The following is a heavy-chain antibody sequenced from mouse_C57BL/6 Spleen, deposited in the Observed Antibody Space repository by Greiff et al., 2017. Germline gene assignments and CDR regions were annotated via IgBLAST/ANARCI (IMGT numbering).Heavy chain of an antibody. CDR2: IDPSDSET. J-gene: IGHJ3*01. CDR1: GYTFTSYW. V-gene: IGHV1-52*01. D-gene: IGHD2-4*01. CDR3: ARGDYDSWFAY. Sequence: VQLQQPGAELVRPGSSVKLSCKASGYTFTSYWMHWVKQRPIQGLEWIGNIDPSDSETHYNQKFKAKATLTVDKSSSTAYMQRSSLTSEDAAVYYCARGDYDSWFAYWGQGTLVTVS.